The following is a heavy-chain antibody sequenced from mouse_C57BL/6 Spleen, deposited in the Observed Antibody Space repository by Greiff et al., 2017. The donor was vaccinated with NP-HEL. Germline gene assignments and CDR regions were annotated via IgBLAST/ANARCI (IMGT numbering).Heavy chain of an antibody. CDR1: GYTFTSYW. CDR3: ARPTAQAMDY. Sequence: QVHVKQPGAELVKPGASVKLSCKASGYTFTSYWMHWVKQRPGQGLEWIGMIHPNSGSTNYNEKFKSKATLTVDKSSSTAYMQLSSLTSEDSAVYYCARPTAQAMDYWGQGTTLTVSS. J-gene: IGHJ2*01. V-gene: IGHV1-64*01. CDR2: IHPNSGST. D-gene: IGHD3-2*02.